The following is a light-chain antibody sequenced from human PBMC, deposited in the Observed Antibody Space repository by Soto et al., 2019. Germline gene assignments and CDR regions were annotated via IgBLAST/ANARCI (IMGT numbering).Light chain of an antibody. CDR2: GAS. CDR1: QSVSNTY. Sequence: EIVLTQSPGTLSLSPGERATLSCRASQSVSNTYLAWYQQKPGQAPRLLIYGASARATGIPERFSGSGSGTAFSLTISRLELEDFAVYYCQQYSNSPETFGHGTKVEIK. J-gene: IGKJ1*01. V-gene: IGKV3-20*01. CDR3: QQYSNSPET.